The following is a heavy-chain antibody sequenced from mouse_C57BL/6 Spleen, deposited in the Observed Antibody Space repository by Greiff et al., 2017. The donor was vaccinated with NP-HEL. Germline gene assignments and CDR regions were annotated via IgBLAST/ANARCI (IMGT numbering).Heavy chain of an antibody. J-gene: IGHJ4*01. CDR1: GFTFSSYA. CDR3: ARDRGSSGFPYYAMDY. Sequence: EVQLVESGGGLVKPGGSLKLSCAASGFTFSSYAMSWVRQTPEKRLEWVATISDGGSYTYYPDNVKGRFTISRDNAKNNLYLQMSHLKSEDTAMYYCARDRGSSGFPYYAMDYWGQGTSVTVSS. V-gene: IGHV5-4*01. D-gene: IGHD3-2*02. CDR2: ISDGGSYT.